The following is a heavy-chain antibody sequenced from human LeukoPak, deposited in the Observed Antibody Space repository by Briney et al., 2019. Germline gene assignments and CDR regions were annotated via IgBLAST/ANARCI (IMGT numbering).Heavy chain of an antibody. Sequence: SETLSLTCTVSGGSISSYYWSWIRQPAGKGLEWIGRIYTSGSTNYNPSLKSRVTMSVDTSKNQFSLKLSSVTAADTAVYYCASSYCGGDCYPPAAFDIWGQGTMVTVSS. CDR3: ASSYCGGDCYPPAAFDI. J-gene: IGHJ3*02. CDR1: GGSISSYY. V-gene: IGHV4-4*07. D-gene: IGHD2-21*02. CDR2: IYTSGST.